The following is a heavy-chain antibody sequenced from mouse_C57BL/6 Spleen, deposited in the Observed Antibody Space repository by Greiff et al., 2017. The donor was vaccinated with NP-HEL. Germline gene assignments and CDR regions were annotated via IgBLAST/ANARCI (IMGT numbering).Heavy chain of an antibody. Sequence: EVQGVESGGGLVKPGGSLKLSCAASGFTFSSYTMSWVRQTPEKRLEWVATISGGGGNTYYPDSVKGRFTISRDNAKNTLYLQRSSLRSEDTALYYCARHPYYSNFFDYWGQGTTLTVSS. D-gene: IGHD2-5*01. J-gene: IGHJ2*01. CDR1: GFTFSSYT. V-gene: IGHV5-9*01. CDR2: ISGGGGNT. CDR3: ARHPYYSNFFDY.